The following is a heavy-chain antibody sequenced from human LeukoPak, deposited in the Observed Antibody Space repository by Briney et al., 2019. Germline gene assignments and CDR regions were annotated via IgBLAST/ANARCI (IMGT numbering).Heavy chain of an antibody. CDR3: ARNFEYSSGFAVY. D-gene: IGHD6-19*01. CDR1: GFTFSDYY. V-gene: IGHV3-11*06. CDR2: ISSSSSYT. Sequence: GGSLRLSCAASGFTFSDYYMSWIRQAPGKGLEWVSYISSSSSYTNYADSVKGRFTISRDNARNSLYLQMSSLRAEDTAVYYCARNFEYSSGFAVYWGQGTLVTVSS. J-gene: IGHJ4*02.